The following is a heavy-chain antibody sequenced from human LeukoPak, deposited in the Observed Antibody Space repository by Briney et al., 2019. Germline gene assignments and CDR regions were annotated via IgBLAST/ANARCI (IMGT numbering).Heavy chain of an antibody. CDR1: GFTFSSYA. CDR2: ISGSGGST. J-gene: IGHJ4*02. Sequence: GGSLRLSCAASGFTFSSYAMSWVRQAPGKGLEWVSAISGSGGSTYYADSVKGRFTISRDNSKNTLYLQINSLRAEDTAVYYCAKNSGWPWYFDYWGQGTLVTVSS. CDR3: AKNSGWPWYFDY. V-gene: IGHV3-23*01. D-gene: IGHD6-19*01.